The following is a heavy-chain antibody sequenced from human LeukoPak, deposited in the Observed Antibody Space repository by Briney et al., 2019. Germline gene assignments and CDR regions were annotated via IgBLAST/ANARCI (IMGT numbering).Heavy chain of an antibody. CDR1: GGTFSSYA. J-gene: IGHJ4*02. CDR3: ASRILTGYYTYYFDY. V-gene: IGHV1-69*04. CDR2: FIPILGIA. D-gene: IGHD3-9*01. Sequence: GASVKVSCKASGGTFSSYAISWVRQAPGQGLEWMGRFIPILGIANYAQKFQGRVTITADKSTSTAYMELSSLRSEDTAVYYCASRILTGYYTYYFDYWGQGTLVTVSS.